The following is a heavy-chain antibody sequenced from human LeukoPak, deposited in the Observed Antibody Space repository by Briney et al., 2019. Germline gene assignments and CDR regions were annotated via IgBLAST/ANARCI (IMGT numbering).Heavy chain of an antibody. CDR1: GFTFSSYA. J-gene: IGHJ4*02. V-gene: IGHV3-30-3*01. CDR3: ARAKWELRVLLGY. D-gene: IGHD1-26*01. CDR2: ISYDGSNK. Sequence: PGGSLRLSCAASGFTFSSYAMHWVRQAPGKGLEWVAVISYDGSNKYYADSVKGRFIISRDNAKNSLYLQMNSLRAEDTAVYYCARAKWELRVLLGYWGQGTLVTVSS.